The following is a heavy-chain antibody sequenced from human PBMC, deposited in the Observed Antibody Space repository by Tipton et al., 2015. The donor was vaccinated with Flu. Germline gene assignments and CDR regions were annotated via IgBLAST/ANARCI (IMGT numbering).Heavy chain of an antibody. Sequence: TLSLTCTVSGGSVSSTTYYWAWIRQPPGKGLEWIGSLSYSGSTYYNPSLKSRVTISVDTSKSQFSLKLRSVTAADTAVYYCARLSYYDVDLKNFYFDYWGQGALVTVSS. CDR1: GGSVSSTTYY. CDR2: LSYSGST. D-gene: IGHD3-10*02. CDR3: ARLSYYDVDLKNFYFDY. J-gene: IGHJ4*02. V-gene: IGHV4-39*01.